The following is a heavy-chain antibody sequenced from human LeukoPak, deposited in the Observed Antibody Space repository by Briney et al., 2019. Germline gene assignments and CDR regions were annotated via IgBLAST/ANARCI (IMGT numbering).Heavy chain of an antibody. CDR2: IYYSGST. D-gene: IGHD4/OR15-4a*01. V-gene: IGHV4-39*01. Sequence: SETLSLTRTVSGGSISSSSYYWGWIRQPPGKGLEWIGSIYYSGSTYYNPSLKSRVTISVDTSKNQFSLKLSSVTAADTAVYYCASLYGGPPGFYYYYMDVWGKGTTVTVSS. J-gene: IGHJ6*03. CDR3: ASLYGGPPGFYYYYMDV. CDR1: GGSISSSSYY.